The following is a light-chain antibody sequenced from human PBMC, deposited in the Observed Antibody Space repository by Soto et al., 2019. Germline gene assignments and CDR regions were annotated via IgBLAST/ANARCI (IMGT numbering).Light chain of an antibody. V-gene: IGKV1-39*01. CDR1: ESIGRH. CDR3: QQSYSTLSNT. CDR2: SAS. Sequence: IQMTQSPYSLSASVGDRVTITCRASESIGRHLNWYQQKPGKAPKLLIYSASSLQNGVPSKFRGGGSGTAFSLTISNLQPEDFATYFCQQSYSTLSNTFGQGTQQEIK. J-gene: IGKJ5*01.